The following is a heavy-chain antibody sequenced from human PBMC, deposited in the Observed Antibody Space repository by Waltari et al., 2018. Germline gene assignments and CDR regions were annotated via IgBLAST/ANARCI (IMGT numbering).Heavy chain of an antibody. V-gene: IGHV4-59*01. D-gene: IGHD3-22*01. CDR3: ARVGGYSYGNDLGYYESSGYSYYFDY. Sequence: QVQLQESGPGLVKPSETLSLTCTVSGGSISSYYWSWIRQPPGKGLEWIGYIYYSGSTNHNPSLKSRVTISVDTSKNQFALKLSSVTAADTAVYYCARVGGYSYGNDLGYYESSGYSYYFDYWGQGTLVTVSS. CDR1: GGSISSYY. J-gene: IGHJ4*02. CDR2: IYYSGST.